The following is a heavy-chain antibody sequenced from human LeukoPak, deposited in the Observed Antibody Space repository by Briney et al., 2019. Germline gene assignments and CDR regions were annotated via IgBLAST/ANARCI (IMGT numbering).Heavy chain of an antibody. Sequence: GRSLRLSCAASGFTFSSYGMHWVRQAPGKGLEWVAVIWYDGSNKYYADSVKGRFTISRDNSKNTLYLQMNSLRAEDTATYYCAKGDGDFPLDHWGQGTLVTVSS. J-gene: IGHJ4*02. CDR2: IWYDGSNK. CDR1: GFTFSSYG. D-gene: IGHD4-17*01. CDR3: AKGDGDFPLDH. V-gene: IGHV3-33*06.